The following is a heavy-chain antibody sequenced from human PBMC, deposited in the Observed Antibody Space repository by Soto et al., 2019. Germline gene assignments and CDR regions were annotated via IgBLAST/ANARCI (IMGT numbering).Heavy chain of an antibody. J-gene: IGHJ4*02. CDR3: ARDHTGYYDFWSGHFDY. D-gene: IGHD3-3*01. CDR1: GFTFSSYS. Sequence: GGSLRLSCAASGFTFSSYSMNWVRQAPGKGLEWVSYISSSSSTIYYADSVKGRFTISRDNAKNSLYLQMNSLRDEDTAVYYCARDHTGYYDFWSGHFDYWGQGTLVTVSS. CDR2: ISSSSSTI. V-gene: IGHV3-48*02.